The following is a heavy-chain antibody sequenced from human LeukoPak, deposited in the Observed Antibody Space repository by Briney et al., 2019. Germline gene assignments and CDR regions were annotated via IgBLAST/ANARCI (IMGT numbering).Heavy chain of an antibody. J-gene: IGHJ6*03. CDR3: ARALSWTTDSYYYMDV. V-gene: IGHV1-8*01. CDR1: GYTFTSYD. CDR2: MNPNSGNI. Sequence: ASVKVSCKASGYTFTSYDINWVRQATGQGLEWMGWMNPNSGNIGYAQKFQGRVTMTMNTSITTAYMELSSLRSEDTAVYYCARALSWTTDSYYYMDVWGKGTSVTVSS. D-gene: IGHD3/OR15-3a*01.